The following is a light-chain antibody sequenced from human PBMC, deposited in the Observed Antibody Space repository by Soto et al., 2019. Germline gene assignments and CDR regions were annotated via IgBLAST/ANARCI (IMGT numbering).Light chain of an antibody. CDR2: QDS. V-gene: IGLV3-1*01. Sequence: SYELTQPSSVSVSPGQTASITCSGDKLGDKYACWYQQKPGQSPVLVIYQDSKRPSGIPERFSGSNSGNTATLTISGTRAMDEADYYCQAWDSSTVVFGGGTKVTVL. CDR1: KLGDKY. J-gene: IGLJ2*01. CDR3: QAWDSSTVV.